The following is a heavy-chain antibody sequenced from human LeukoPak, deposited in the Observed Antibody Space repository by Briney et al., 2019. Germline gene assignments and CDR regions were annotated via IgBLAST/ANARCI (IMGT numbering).Heavy chain of an antibody. CDR3: ARRKDYGGNSAAFDI. J-gene: IGHJ3*02. V-gene: IGHV5-51*01. Sequence: YWIAWVRQMPGKGLEWMGIIYPGDSDTRYSPSFQGQVTISADKSINTAYLQWSSLKASDTAMYYCARRKDYGGNSAAFDIWGQGTMVTVSS. CDR2: IYPGDSDT. CDR1: YW. D-gene: IGHD4-23*01.